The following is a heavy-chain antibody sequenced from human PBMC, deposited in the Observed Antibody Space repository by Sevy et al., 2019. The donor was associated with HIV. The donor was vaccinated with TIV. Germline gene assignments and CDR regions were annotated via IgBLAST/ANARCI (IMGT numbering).Heavy chain of an antibody. CDR3: AREPITMRPNWFDP. V-gene: IGHV1-69*13. Sequence: ASVKVSCKASGGTFSSYAISWVRQAPGQGLEWMGGIIPIFGTANYAQKFQGRVTITADESTSTAYMELSSLRSKDTAVYYCAREPITMRPNWFDPWGQGTLVTVSS. CDR2: IIPIFGTA. J-gene: IGHJ5*02. D-gene: IGHD3-22*01. CDR1: GGTFSSYA.